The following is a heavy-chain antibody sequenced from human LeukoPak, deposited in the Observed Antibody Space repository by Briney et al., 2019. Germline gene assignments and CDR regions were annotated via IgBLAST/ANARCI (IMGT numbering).Heavy chain of an antibody. V-gene: IGHV3-7*05. CDR3: ARSLGYCSGGSCFPFDY. D-gene: IGHD2-15*01. CDR2: IKQDGSDK. J-gene: IGHJ4*02. Sequence: GGSLRLSCEVSGFTFSSYWMSWVRQAPGKGLEWVANIKQDGSDKYYVDSVKGRFTISRDNAKNSLYLQMNSLRAEGTAVYYCARSLGYCSGGSCFPFDYWGQGTLVTVSS. CDR1: GFTFSSYW.